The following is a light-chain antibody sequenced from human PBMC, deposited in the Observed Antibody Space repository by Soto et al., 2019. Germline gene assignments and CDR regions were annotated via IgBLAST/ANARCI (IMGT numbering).Light chain of an antibody. V-gene: IGKV1-5*01. CDR2: EAS. CDR1: QTINNR. CDR3: QQYASFWTM. Sequence: DIQMTQSPSTLSASVGDRVTIPCRASQTINNRLAWYQQKPGKAPKLVIYEASTLESGVPSRFSGSGSGTEFTLTISSLQPDDFATYYCQQYASFWTMFGQGTKVDIK. J-gene: IGKJ1*01.